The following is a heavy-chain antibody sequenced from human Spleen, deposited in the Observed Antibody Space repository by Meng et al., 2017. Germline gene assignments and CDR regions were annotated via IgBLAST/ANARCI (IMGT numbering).Heavy chain of an antibody. CDR2: INHSGST. CDR3: ARASWEYSSSWSDY. V-gene: IGHV4-34*01. Sequence: SETLSLTCAVYGGSFSGYYWSWIRQPPGKGLEWIGEINHSGSTNYNPSLKSRVTISVDTSKNQFSLKLSSVTAADTAVYYCARASWEYSSSWSDYWGQGTLVTVSS. CDR1: GGSFSGYY. J-gene: IGHJ4*02. D-gene: IGHD6-13*01.